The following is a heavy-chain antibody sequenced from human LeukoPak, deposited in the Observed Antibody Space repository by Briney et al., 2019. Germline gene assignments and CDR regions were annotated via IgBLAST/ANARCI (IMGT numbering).Heavy chain of an antibody. Sequence: SVKVSCKASGGTFSSYAISWVRQAPGQGLEWMGGIIPIFGTANYAQKFQGRVTMTRDTSTSTVYMELSSLRSEDTAVYYCARDRGGSSGFGYWGQGTLVTVSS. CDR1: GGTFSSYA. CDR3: ARDRGGSSGFGY. D-gene: IGHD6-19*01. J-gene: IGHJ4*02. CDR2: IIPIFGTA. V-gene: IGHV1-69*05.